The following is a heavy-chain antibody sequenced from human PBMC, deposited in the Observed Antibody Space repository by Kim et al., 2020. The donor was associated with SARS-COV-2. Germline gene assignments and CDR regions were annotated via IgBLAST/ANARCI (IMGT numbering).Heavy chain of an antibody. D-gene: IGHD4-17*01. CDR1: GFDFSNYA. J-gene: IGHJ4*02. CDR2: VSIDGLHK. Sequence: GGSLRLSCAASGFDFSNYAVHWVRQAPGEGLAWLAVVSIDGLHKYYADSVRGRFSISRDNSRNTLYLDMNSLRGEDTALYFCAMVPYGDYDRGPLGSWGQGALVTVSS. V-gene: IGHV3-30*03. CDR3: AMVPYGDYDRGPLGS.